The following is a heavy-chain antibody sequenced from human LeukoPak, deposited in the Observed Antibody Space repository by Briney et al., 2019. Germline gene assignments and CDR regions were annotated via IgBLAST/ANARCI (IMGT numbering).Heavy chain of an antibody. V-gene: IGHV4-39*01. CDR2: IYYSGST. CDR1: GGSISSSSYY. CDR3: ARRAVTVTNFDY. Sequence: SETLSLTCTVSGGSISSSSYYWGWIRQPPGKGLEWIGSIYYSGSTYYNPSLKSRVTISVDTSKNQFSLKLSSVTAADTAVYYCARRAVTVTNFDYWGQGTLVTVCS. J-gene: IGHJ4*02. D-gene: IGHD4-17*01.